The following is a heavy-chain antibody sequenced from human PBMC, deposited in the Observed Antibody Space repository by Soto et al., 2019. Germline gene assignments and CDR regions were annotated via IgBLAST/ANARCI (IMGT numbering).Heavy chain of an antibody. V-gene: IGHV4-39*01. D-gene: IGHD2-15*01. CDR1: GASFTDGSLF. CDR2: TNHSGST. Sequence: PSETLSLTCTVSGASFTDGSLFWGWIRQSPGKGVEWIASTNHSGSTNYNPSLRSRVTISVDTSKNQFSLKLSSVTAADTAVYYCARGPYCSGGSCYSKPYYYYYYGMDVWGQGTTVTVSS. CDR3: ARGPYCSGGSCYSKPYYYYYYGMDV. J-gene: IGHJ6*02.